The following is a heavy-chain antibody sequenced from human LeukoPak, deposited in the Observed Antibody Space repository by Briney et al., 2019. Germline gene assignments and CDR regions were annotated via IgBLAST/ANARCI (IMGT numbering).Heavy chain of an antibody. D-gene: IGHD6-13*01. V-gene: IGHV3-9*01. CDR1: GFTFDDYA. CDR2: ISWNSGSI. J-gene: IGHJ4*02. CDR3: AKGIAAAGTGRFDY. Sequence: GRSLRLSCAASGFTFDDYAMHWVRQAPGKGLEWVPGISWNSGSIGYADSVKGRFTISRDNAKNSLYLQMNSLRAEDTALYYCAKGIAAAGTGRFDYWGQGTLVTVSS.